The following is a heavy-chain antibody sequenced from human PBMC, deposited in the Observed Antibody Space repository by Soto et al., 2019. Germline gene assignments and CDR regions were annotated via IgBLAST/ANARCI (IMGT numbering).Heavy chain of an antibody. D-gene: IGHD3-22*01. CDR2: INPNSGGT. Sequence: ASVKVSGEASGYTFTGYYMHWVRQAPGQELEWMGWINPNSGGTNYAQKFQGRVTMTRDTSIGTAYMELSRLRSDDTAVYYCARDVVRSGYMWVRGYYFDYWGQGTLVTVSS. CDR1: GYTFTGYY. V-gene: IGHV1-2*02. J-gene: IGHJ4*02. CDR3: ARDVVRSGYMWVRGYYFDY.